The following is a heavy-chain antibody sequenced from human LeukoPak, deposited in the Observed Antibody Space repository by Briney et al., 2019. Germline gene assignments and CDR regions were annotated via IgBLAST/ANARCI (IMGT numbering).Heavy chain of an antibody. CDR1: GFTFSSYG. V-gene: IGHV3-33*01. D-gene: IGHD6-19*01. CDR3: AREDGAVAARGFDY. J-gene: IGHJ4*02. Sequence: PGGSLRLSCAASGFTFSSYGMHWVRQAPGKGLEWVAVIWYDGSNKYYADSVKGRFTISRDNSKNMLYLQMNSLRAEDTAVYYCAREDGAVAARGFDYWGQATLVTVSS. CDR2: IWYDGSNK.